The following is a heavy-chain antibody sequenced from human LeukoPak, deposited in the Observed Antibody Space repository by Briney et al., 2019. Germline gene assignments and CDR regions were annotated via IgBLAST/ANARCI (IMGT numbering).Heavy chain of an antibody. V-gene: IGHV1-69*06. CDR1: GDTSSTYA. D-gene: IGHD6-6*01. CDR2: IIAMFGTA. CDR3: AREEGSSALIDY. J-gene: IGHJ4*02. Sequence: ASAKVSCKPPGDTSSTYAISWVRPAPRRRREWMGRIIAMFGTANYAQKLQGRVTITADKSTSTAYMELSSLRSEDTAVYYCAREEGSSALIDYWGQGTLVTVSS.